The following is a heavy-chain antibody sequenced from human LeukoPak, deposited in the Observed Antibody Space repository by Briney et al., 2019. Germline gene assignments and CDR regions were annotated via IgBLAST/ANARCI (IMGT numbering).Heavy chain of an antibody. CDR1: GLTFSSYA. D-gene: IGHD3-22*01. CDR3: ARHASYYYDSSGYYAD. V-gene: IGHV3-23*01. CDR2: ISGSGVTT. Sequence: SGGSLRLSCAVTGLTFSSYAMSWVRQAPGRGPEWVSDISGSGVTTHYADSVKGRFSISRDNSKNTLYLQMNSLRAEDTAVYYCARHASYYYDSSGYYADWGQGTLVTVSS. J-gene: IGHJ4*02.